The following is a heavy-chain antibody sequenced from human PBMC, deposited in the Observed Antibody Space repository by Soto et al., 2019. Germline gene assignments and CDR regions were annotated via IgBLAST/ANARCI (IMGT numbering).Heavy chain of an antibody. CDR3: ARGGNWNGAVSAFDI. Sequence: ASVKVSCKASGYTFTSYDINWVRQATGQGLEWMGWMNPNSGNTGYAQKFQGRVTMTRDKSTSTAYMELSSLRSEDTAVYYCARGGNWNGAVSAFDIWGQGTMVTVSS. CDR1: GYTFTSYD. V-gene: IGHV1-8*01. D-gene: IGHD1-1*01. J-gene: IGHJ3*02. CDR2: MNPNSGNT.